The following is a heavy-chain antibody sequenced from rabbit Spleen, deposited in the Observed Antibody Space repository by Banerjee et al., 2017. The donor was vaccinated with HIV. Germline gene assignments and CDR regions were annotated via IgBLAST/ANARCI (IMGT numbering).Heavy chain of an antibody. CDR3: ARDGAGGSYFAL. CDR1: GFSFSNGYY. D-gene: IGHD8-1*01. V-gene: IGHV1S45*01. J-gene: IGHJ4*01. Sequence: QEQLVESGGDLVKPGASLTLTCTASGFSFSNGYYMCWVRQAPGKGLEWITCIYAGPNSDTYYASWAKGRFTISKTSSTTLTLQMTSLTAADTATYFCARDGAGGSYFALWGQGTLVTVS. CDR2: IYAGPNSDT.